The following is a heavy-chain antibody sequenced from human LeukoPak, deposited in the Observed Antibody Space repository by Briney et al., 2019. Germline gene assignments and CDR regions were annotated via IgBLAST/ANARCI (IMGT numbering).Heavy chain of an antibody. CDR3: AKEGYDFWSGYYDYLDY. CDR1: GFSFSIYW. J-gene: IGHJ4*02. Sequence: GGSLRLSCAVSGFSFSIYWMSWVRQAPGKGLEWVANIKQDGSEKYYMDSVKGRFTISRDNAKNSLYLQMNSLRAEDTAVYYCAKEGYDFWSGYYDYLDYWGQGTLVTVSS. CDR2: IKQDGSEK. D-gene: IGHD3-3*01. V-gene: IGHV3-7*03.